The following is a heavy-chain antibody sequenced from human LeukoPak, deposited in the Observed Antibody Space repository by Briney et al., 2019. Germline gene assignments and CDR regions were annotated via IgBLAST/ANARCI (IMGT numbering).Heavy chain of an antibody. CDR1: GFRFYDYG. J-gene: IGHJ6*03. Sequence: RPGGSLRLSCAASGFRFYDYGMSWVRHVPGKGLEWVSGTNWDGASTGYADSVKGRFTISRDNVKNFLYLQMNSLRVEDTALYFCGRVYCSTTSCYDYYDYYMDVWGKGTTVTVSS. CDR3: GRVYCSTTSCYDYYDYYMDV. D-gene: IGHD2-2*01. CDR2: TNWDGAST. V-gene: IGHV3-20*04.